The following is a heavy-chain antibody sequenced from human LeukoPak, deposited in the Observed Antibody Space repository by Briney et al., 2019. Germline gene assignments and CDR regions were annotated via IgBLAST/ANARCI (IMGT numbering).Heavy chain of an antibody. CDR1: DGSISSHY. V-gene: IGHV4-59*11. J-gene: IGHJ6*02. Sequence: PSETLSLTCTVSDGSISSHYWGWIRQPPGKGLEWIGYIYYSGSTNYSPSLKSRVTISVDTSKNQFSLKLSSVTAADTAVYYCARAYCSGGSCYSPYYGMDVWGQGTTVTVSS. CDR2: IYYSGST. D-gene: IGHD2-15*01. CDR3: ARAYCSGGSCYSPYYGMDV.